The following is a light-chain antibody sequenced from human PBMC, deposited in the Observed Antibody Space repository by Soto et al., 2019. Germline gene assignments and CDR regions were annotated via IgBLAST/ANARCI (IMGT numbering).Light chain of an antibody. CDR1: QGISSY. J-gene: IGKJ1*01. V-gene: IGKV1-8*01. Sequence: AIRMTQSPSALSASTGDRVTITCRASQGISSYLAWYQQKPGKAPKLLIYAAYTLKSGVPSRFSGSGSGTDFTLTISSLQAEDFATYYCQQYYSYPRTLGKGNKVEIK. CDR3: QQYYSYPRT. CDR2: AAY.